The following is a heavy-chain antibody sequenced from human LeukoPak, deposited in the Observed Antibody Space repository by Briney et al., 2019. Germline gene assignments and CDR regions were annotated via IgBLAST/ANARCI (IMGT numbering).Heavy chain of an antibody. Sequence: GESLKISCKGSGYSFTSYWIGWVRQMPGKGLEWMGIIYPGDSDTRYSPSFQGQVTISADKSISTAYLQWSSLKASDTAMYYCARLPYYYDNADAFDIWGQGTMVTVSS. CDR1: GYSFTSYW. J-gene: IGHJ3*02. CDR2: IYPGDSDT. V-gene: IGHV5-51*01. CDR3: ARLPYYYDNADAFDI. D-gene: IGHD3-22*01.